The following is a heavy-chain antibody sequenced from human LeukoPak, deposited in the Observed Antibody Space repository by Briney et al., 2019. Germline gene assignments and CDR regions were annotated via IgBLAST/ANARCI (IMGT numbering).Heavy chain of an antibody. CDR2: VNPNSGAA. D-gene: IGHD1-26*01. Sequence: ASVKVSCKASGYTFTNYYIHWVRQAPGQGLEWMGWVNPNSGAAYYPQRFQGRVTMTRDTSISTAYMELSRLRSDDTAVYYCARGRRILVGDTNAGDFFDYWGQGTLVTVSS. CDR3: ARGRRILVGDTNAGDFFDY. J-gene: IGHJ4*02. V-gene: IGHV1-2*02. CDR1: GYTFTNYY.